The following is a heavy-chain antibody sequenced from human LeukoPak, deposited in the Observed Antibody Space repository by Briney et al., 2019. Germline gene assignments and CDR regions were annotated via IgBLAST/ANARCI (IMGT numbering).Heavy chain of an antibody. CDR1: GYTFTGYY. CDR2: INPNSGGT. CDR3: AREGGYSYAYYYYGMDV. V-gene: IGHV1-2*04. J-gene: IGHJ6*02. D-gene: IGHD5-18*01. Sequence: GASVKVSCKASGYTFTGYYMHWVRQAPGQGLEWMGWINPNSGGTNYAQKFQGWVTMTRDTSISTAYMELSRLRSDDTAVYYCAREGGYSYAYYYYGMDVWGQGTTVTVSS.